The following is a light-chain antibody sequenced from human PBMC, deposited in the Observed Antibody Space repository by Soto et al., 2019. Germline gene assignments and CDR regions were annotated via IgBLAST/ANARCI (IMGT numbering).Light chain of an antibody. CDR2: DAS. Sequence: DIQMTQSPSTLSASVGDRVTITCRASQTINYWLAWYQQKPGKAPKLLIYDASSLESGVPSRFSGSGSGTEFTLTISSLQPDDFATYYCQHCDTSWPFGQGTKVDNK. CDR3: QHCDTSWP. CDR1: QTINYW. V-gene: IGKV1-5*01. J-gene: IGKJ1*01.